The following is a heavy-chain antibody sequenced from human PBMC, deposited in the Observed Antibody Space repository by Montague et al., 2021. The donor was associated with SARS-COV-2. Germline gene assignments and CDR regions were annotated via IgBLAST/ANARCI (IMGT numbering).Heavy chain of an antibody. CDR1: GGSISSGGYY. J-gene: IGHJ4*02. Sequence: TLSLTCTVSGGSISSGGYYWSWIRQHPGKGLDWIGYIYYSGSTYYNPSLKSRVTISVDTSKNQFSLKLSTVTAADTAVCYCARAQTSFGVVITSFDYWGQGTLVTVSS. D-gene: IGHD3-3*01. V-gene: IGHV4-31*03. CDR2: IYYSGST. CDR3: ARAQTSFGVVITSFDY.